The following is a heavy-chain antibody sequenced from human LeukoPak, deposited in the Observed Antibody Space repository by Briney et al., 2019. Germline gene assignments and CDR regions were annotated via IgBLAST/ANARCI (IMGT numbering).Heavy chain of an antibody. CDR3: ARVSRPVFAIVVVPAFDI. Sequence: PSETLSLTCTVSGGSISSGGYYWSWIRQHPGKGLEWIGYIHYSGSNYYNPSLKSRVTISVDTSKNQFSLKLSSVTAADTAVYYCARVSRPVFAIVVVPAFDIWGQGTMVTVSS. V-gene: IGHV4-31*03. D-gene: IGHD3-22*01. CDR2: IHYSGSN. CDR1: GGSISSGGYY. J-gene: IGHJ3*02.